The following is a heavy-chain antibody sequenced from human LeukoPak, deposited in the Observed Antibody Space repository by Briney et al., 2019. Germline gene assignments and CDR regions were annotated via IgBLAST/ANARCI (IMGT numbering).Heavy chain of an antibody. CDR2: ISSSSGYI. CDR1: GFTFSSYS. V-gene: IGHV3-21*01. D-gene: IGHD3-22*01. Sequence: GGSLRLSCAASGFTFSSYSMNWVRQAPGKGLEWVSSISSSSGYIYYADSVKGRFTISRDNAKNSLYLQMNSLRAEDTAVYYCAKDFSVYYYDSRVLDYWGQGTLVTVSS. CDR3: AKDFSVYYYDSRVLDY. J-gene: IGHJ4*02.